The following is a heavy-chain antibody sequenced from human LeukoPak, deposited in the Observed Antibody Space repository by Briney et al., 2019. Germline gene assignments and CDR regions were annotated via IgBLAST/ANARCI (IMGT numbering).Heavy chain of an antibody. Sequence: GGSLRLSCAASGFTISSYSMNWVRQAPGKGLEWVSSISSSSSYIYYADSVKGRFTISRDNAKNSLYLQMNSLRAEDTAVYYCAKESLEAAAGLDYWGQGTLVTVSS. V-gene: IGHV3-21*01. CDR1: GFTISSYS. CDR2: ISSSSSYI. CDR3: AKESLEAAAGLDY. J-gene: IGHJ4*02. D-gene: IGHD6-13*01.